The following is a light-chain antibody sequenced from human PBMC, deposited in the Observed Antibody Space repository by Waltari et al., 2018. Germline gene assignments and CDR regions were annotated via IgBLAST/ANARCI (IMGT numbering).Light chain of an antibody. CDR3: AAWDDSLNGFYV. V-gene: IGLV1-44*01. CDR2: SHN. CDR1: SSNVGSST. Sequence: QSVLTQPPSASGTPGQTVTISCSGSSSNVGSSTVSWYQQLPGTAPKLLIFSHNQRPSGVPDRCSGSKSGTSASLAISGLQSEDEADYFCAAWDDSLNGFYVFGTGTRVAVL. J-gene: IGLJ1*01.